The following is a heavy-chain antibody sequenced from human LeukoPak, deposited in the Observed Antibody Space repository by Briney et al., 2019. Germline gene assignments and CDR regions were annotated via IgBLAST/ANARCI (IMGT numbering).Heavy chain of an antibody. Sequence: PSQTLSLTCTVSGGSISSGGYYWSWIRQHPGKGLEWIGYIYYSGSTYYNPSLKSRVTISVDTSKNQFSLKLSSVTAADTAVYYCARVATTGTNCNYWGQGTLVTVSS. CDR1: GGSISSGGYY. CDR3: ARVATTGTNCNY. D-gene: IGHD1-1*01. V-gene: IGHV4-31*03. J-gene: IGHJ4*02. CDR2: IYYSGST.